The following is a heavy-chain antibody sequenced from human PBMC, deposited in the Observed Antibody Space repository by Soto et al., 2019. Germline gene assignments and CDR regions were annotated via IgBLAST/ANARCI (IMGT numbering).Heavy chain of an antibody. CDR1: GDSVSSNSAA. CDR3: ARNPGIAVAGPLDY. V-gene: IGHV6-1*01. D-gene: IGHD6-19*01. Sequence: PSETLSLTCAISGDSVSSNSAAWNWIRQSPSRGLEWLGRTYYRSKWYNDYAVSVKSRITINPDTSKNQFSLQLNSVTPEDTAVYYCARNPGIAVAGPLDYWGQGTLVTVSS. J-gene: IGHJ4*02. CDR2: TYYRSKWYN.